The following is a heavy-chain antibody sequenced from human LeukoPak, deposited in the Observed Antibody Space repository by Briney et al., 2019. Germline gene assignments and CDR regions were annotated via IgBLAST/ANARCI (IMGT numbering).Heavy chain of an antibody. J-gene: IGHJ4*02. V-gene: IGHV3-11*06. CDR2: ISSSAAYA. CDR1: GFTFNDYY. Sequence: GGSLRLSCAASGFTFNDYYMSWIRQAPGKGLEWLSYISSSAAYADYADSVKGRFTISRDNAKNSLYLQMNSLRAEDTAVYYCAITYNDYFDYWGQGTLVTVSS. D-gene: IGHD5-24*01. CDR3: AITYNDYFDY.